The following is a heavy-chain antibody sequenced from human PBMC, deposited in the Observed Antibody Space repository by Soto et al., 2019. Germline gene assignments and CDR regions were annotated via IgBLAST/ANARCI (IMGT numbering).Heavy chain of an antibody. D-gene: IGHD2-15*01. CDR2: ISSSSSYI. CDR1: GFTFSSYS. J-gene: IGHJ6*02. CDR3: ARSGEYCSGGSCYFYYYYYGMDV. Sequence: GGSLRLSCAASGFTFSSYSMNWVRQAPGKGLEWVSSISSSSSYIYYADSVKGRFTISRDNAKNSLYLQMNSLRAADTAVYYCARSGEYCSGGSCYFYYYYYGMDVWGQGTTVTVSS. V-gene: IGHV3-21*01.